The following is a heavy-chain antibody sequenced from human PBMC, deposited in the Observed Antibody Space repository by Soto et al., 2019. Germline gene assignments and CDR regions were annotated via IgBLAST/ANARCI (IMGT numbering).Heavy chain of an antibody. D-gene: IGHD1-1*01. J-gene: IGHJ4*02. CDR3: AKEKPTTTCFDS. V-gene: IGHV3-23*01. CDR2: ISGSGTNT. CDR1: GFSFSSYP. Sequence: SLRLSCVASGFSFSSYPMTWVRQAPGKGLEWVSVISGSGTNTYYAESVKGRFTISRDSSQNTLYLQMNSLRAEDTAVYYCAKEKPTTTCFDSWGQGTLVTVSS.